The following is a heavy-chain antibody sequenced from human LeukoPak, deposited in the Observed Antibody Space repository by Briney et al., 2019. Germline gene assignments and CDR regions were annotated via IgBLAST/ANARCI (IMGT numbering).Heavy chain of an antibody. Sequence: GGSLRLSCAASGFSFSSYAMSWVRQAPGKGLEWVSAISGSGGSTYYADSVKGRFTISRDNSKNMLNLQMNCLRAEDTAIYYCAKWARHYDILTGSNWFDPWGQGTLVTVSS. D-gene: IGHD3-9*01. CDR3: AKWARHYDILTGSNWFDP. CDR2: ISGSGGST. J-gene: IGHJ5*02. CDR1: GFSFSSYA. V-gene: IGHV3-23*01.